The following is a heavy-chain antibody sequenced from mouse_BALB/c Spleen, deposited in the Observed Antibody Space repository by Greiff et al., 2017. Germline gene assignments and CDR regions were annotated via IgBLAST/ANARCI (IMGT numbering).Heavy chain of an antibody. CDR3: AMITTWFAY. J-gene: IGHJ3*01. Sequence: EVKVVESGGGLVKPGGSLKLSCAASGFTFSSYAMSWVRQSPEKRLEWVAEISSGGSYTYYPDTVTGRFTISRDNAKNTLYLEMSSLRSEDTAMYYCAMITTWFAYWGQGTLVTVSA. D-gene: IGHD2-4*01. CDR2: ISSGGSYT. CDR1: GFTFSSYA. V-gene: IGHV5-9-4*01.